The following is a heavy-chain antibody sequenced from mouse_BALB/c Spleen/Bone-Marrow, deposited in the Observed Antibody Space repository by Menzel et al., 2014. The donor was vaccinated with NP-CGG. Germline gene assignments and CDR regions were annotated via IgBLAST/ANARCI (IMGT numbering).Heavy chain of an antibody. J-gene: IGHJ4*01. CDR3: ARRNGNFRYYAMDY. CDR1: GFSLTTYD. V-gene: IGHV2-2*01. Sequence: QVQLQQSGPGLVQPSQSLSITCIVSGFSLTTYDVVWVRPSPGKGLEWLGVIWSGGSTDYNAAFISRLSINKDNSKSQVFFKMNNLQAYDTAIYYCARRNGNFRYYAMDYWGQGTSVTVSS. CDR2: IWSGGST. D-gene: IGHD2-1*01.